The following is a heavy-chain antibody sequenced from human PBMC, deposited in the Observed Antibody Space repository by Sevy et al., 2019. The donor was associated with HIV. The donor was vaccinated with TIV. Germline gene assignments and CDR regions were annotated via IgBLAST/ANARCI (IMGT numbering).Heavy chain of an antibody. CDR2: IRSKAYGGTT. Sequence: GGSLRLSCTASGFTFGDYAMSRFRQAPGKGLEWVGFIRSKAYGGTTEYAASVKGRFTISRDDSKSIAYLQMNSLKTEDTAVYYCTRVPSDPSYYYYYYGMDVWGQGTTVTVSS. CDR3: TRVPSDPSYYYYYYGMDV. D-gene: IGHD2-2*01. CDR1: GFTFGDYA. J-gene: IGHJ6*02. V-gene: IGHV3-49*03.